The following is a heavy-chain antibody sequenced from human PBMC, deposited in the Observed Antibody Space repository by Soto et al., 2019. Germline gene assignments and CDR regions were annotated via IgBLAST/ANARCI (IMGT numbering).Heavy chain of an antibody. CDR1: GGTFSSYA. Sequence: SVKVSCKASGGTFSSYAISWVRQAPGQGLEWMGGIIPIFGTANYAQKFQGRVTITADESTSTAYMELSSLRSEDTAVYYCASLVVVAAIDYYYGMDVWGQGTTVTVSS. CDR3: ASLVVVAAIDYYYGMDV. V-gene: IGHV1-69*13. CDR2: IIPIFGTA. D-gene: IGHD2-15*01. J-gene: IGHJ6*01.